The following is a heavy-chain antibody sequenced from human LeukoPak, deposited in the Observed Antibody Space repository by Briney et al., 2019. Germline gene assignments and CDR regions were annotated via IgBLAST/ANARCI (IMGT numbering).Heavy chain of an antibody. V-gene: IGHV1-2*02. CDR3: ARDLFTVTTPYGHYYMDV. CDR2: INPNSGGT. Sequence: ASVKVSCKAPGYTFTGYYMHWVRQAPGQGLEWMGWINPNSGGTNYAQKFQGRVTMTRDTSISTAYMELSRLRSDDTAVYYCARDLFTVTTPYGHYYMDVWGKGTTVTVSS. CDR1: GYTFTGYY. J-gene: IGHJ6*03. D-gene: IGHD4-17*01.